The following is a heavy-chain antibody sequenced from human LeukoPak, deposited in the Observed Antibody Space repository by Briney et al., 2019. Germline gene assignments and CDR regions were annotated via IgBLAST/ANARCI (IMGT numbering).Heavy chain of an antibody. CDR2: ISGDGGST. Sequence: PGGSLRLSCAASGFTFDDYAMHWVRQAPGKGLEWVSLISGDGGSTYYADSVKGRFTISRDYSKNSLYLQMNSLRTEDTALYYCAKDFRMVRGVRGRYGMDVWGQGTTVTVSS. V-gene: IGHV3-43*02. CDR3: AKDFRMVRGVRGRYGMDV. CDR1: GFTFDDYA. D-gene: IGHD3-10*01. J-gene: IGHJ6*02.